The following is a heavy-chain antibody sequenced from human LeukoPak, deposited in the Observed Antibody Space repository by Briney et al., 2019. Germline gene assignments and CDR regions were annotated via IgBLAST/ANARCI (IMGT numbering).Heavy chain of an antibody. V-gene: IGHV4-30-4*08. CDR3: ARGWERRYSNT. Sequence: PSETLSLTCTVSGGSISSGDYYWSWIRQPPGKGLEWIGYIYYSGSTYYNPSLKSRVTISVDTSKNQFSLKLSSVTAPDTAVYYCARGWERRYSNTWGQGTLVTVSS. CDR1: GGSISSGDYY. CDR2: IYYSGST. J-gene: IGHJ4*02. D-gene: IGHD4-11*01.